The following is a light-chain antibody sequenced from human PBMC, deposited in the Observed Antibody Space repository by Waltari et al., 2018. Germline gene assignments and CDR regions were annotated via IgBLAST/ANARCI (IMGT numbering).Light chain of an antibody. CDR1: SRDVGAYDY. Sequence: QSALTQPPSASGSPGQSVTISCTGTSRDVGAYDYVSWYQQYPGNAPRLLIYEVRKRPSGVPDRFSGSKSGNTASLTVSGLQAEGEADYYCSSYGGSDSYVFGSGTKVTV. CDR3: SSYGGSDSYV. J-gene: IGLJ1*01. CDR2: EVR. V-gene: IGLV2-8*01.